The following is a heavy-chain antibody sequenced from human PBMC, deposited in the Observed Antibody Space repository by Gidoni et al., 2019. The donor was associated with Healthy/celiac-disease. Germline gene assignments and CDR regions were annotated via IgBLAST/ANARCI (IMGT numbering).Heavy chain of an antibody. J-gene: IGHJ4*02. V-gene: IGHV3-30*04. CDR3: ARETYPAGGGFDY. D-gene: IGHD6-19*01. Sequence: QVQLVESGGGVVQPGRSLRLSHAASGLPFSSYSMHWVRQAPGKGLEWVAVISYDGSNKYYADSVKGRFTISRDNSKNTLYLQMNSLRAEDTAVYYCARETYPAGGGFDYWGQGTLVTVSS. CDR2: ISYDGSNK. CDR1: GLPFSSYS.